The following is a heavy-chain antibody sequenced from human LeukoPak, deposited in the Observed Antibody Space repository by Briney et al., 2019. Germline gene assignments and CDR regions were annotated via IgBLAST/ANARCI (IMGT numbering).Heavy chain of an antibody. CDR1: GGTFSSYA. CDR2: IIPIFGTA. V-gene: IGHV1-69*13. CDR3: ARGGAGTDSTIYNWFDP. D-gene: IGHD2-2*01. J-gene: IGHJ5*02. Sequence: ASVKVSCKASGGTFSSYAISWVRQAPGQGLEWMGGIIPIFGTANYAQKFQGRVTITADESTSTAYMELSSLRSEDTAVYYCARGGAGTDSTIYNWFDPWGQGTLVTVSS.